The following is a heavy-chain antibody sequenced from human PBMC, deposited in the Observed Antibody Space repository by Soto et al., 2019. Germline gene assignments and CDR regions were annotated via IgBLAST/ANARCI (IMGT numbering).Heavy chain of an antibody. CDR2: IYYSGST. CDR1: VLSISSSSYY. Sequence: SATLSLTDTSSVLSISSSSYYWAWIRQPPGKGLEWIGSIYYSGSTYYNPSLKGRVTISVDTSKNQFSLKLSSVTAADTAVYYCARRVVVAAAGFDYWGQGTLVTVS. V-gene: IGHV4-39*01. D-gene: IGHD2-15*01. J-gene: IGHJ4*02. CDR3: ARRVVVAAAGFDY.